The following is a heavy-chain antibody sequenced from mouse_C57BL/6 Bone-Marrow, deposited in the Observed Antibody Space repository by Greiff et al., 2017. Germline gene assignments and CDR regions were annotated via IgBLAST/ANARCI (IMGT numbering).Heavy chain of an antibody. D-gene: IGHD2-3*01. CDR2: ISSGGSYT. Sequence: EVKLMESGGDLVKPGGSLKLSCAASGFTFSSYGMSWVRQTPDKRLEWVATISSGGSYTYYPDSVKGRFTISRDNAKNTLYLQMSSLKSEDTAMYYCARQSMMVTRGAYWGQGTLVTVSA. CDR1: GFTFSSYG. J-gene: IGHJ3*01. CDR3: ARQSMMVTRGAY. V-gene: IGHV5-6*01.